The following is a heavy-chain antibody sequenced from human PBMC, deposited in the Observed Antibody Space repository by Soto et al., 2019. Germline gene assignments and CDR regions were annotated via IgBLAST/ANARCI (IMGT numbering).Heavy chain of an antibody. CDR1: GGSISSGGYY. Sequence: QVQLQESGPGLVKPSQTLSLTCTVSGGSISSGGYYWSWIRQHPGKGLEWIGYIYYSGSTYYNPSLQLRVTISVDTSKNRFSLKLSSVTAADTAVYYCARVGGINWFYPWGQGTLVTVSS. D-gene: IGHD3-16*01. CDR2: IYYSGST. J-gene: IGHJ5*02. V-gene: IGHV4-31*03. CDR3: ARVGGINWFYP.